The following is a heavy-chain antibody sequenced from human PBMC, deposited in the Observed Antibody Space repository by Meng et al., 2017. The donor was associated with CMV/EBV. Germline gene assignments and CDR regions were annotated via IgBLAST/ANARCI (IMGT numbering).Heavy chain of an antibody. CDR2: INSDGSST. CDR3: ARDQNQYYDFWCGYFQDLYDMDV. D-gene: IGHD3-3*01. J-gene: IGHJ6*02. CDR1: GFTFSSYW. V-gene: IGHV3-74*01. Sequence: GESLKISCAASGFTFSSYWMHWVRQAPGKGLVWVSRINSDGSSTSYADSVKGRFTISRDNAKNTLYLQMNSLRAEDTAVYYCARDQNQYYDFWCGYFQDLYDMDVWGQGTMVTVSS.